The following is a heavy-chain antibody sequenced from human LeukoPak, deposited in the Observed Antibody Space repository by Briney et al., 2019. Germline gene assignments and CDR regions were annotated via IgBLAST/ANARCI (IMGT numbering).Heavy chain of an antibody. Sequence: HPGGSLRLSCAAVGFIVSSNYMSWGRQAPGKGLEGVAVIYSGGRTYYADPVKGRFTICRDNSKNTLYLQMNRLRAEDTAVYYCARGNSGGHYVDYYGMDVWGQGTTVTVSS. J-gene: IGHJ6*02. CDR2: IYSGGRT. CDR1: GFIVSSNY. CDR3: ARGNSGGHYVDYYGMDV. D-gene: IGHD1-26*01. V-gene: IGHV3-53*01.